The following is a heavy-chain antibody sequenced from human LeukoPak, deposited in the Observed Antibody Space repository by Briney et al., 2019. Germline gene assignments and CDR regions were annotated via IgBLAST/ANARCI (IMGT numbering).Heavy chain of an antibody. J-gene: IGHJ4*02. CDR2: INPAGTST. V-gene: IGHV3-21*01. D-gene: IGHD5-12*01. Sequence: GGSLRLSCAASGFTFSHYTMNWVRQTPGKGLEWISSINPAGTSTYYADSVKGRFAISRDAAKNSLYLQMNSLRVEDTALYYCVRDFSGESGYGGYWGPGTLVTVSS. CDR1: GFTFSHYT. CDR3: VRDFSGESGYGGY.